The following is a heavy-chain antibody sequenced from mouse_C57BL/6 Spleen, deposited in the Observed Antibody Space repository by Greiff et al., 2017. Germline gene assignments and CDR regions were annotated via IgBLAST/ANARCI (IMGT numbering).Heavy chain of an antibody. J-gene: IGHJ3*01. D-gene: IGHD2-4*01. CDR1: GYTFTDYN. V-gene: IGHV1-22*01. Sequence: EVQLQQSGPELVKPGASVKMSCKASGYTFTDYNMHWVKQSHGKSLEWIGYINPNNGGTSYNQKFKGKATLTVNKSSSTAYMELRSLTSEDSAVYYCARRGGFYYDYDGFAYWGQGTLVTVSA. CDR3: ARRGGFYYDYDGFAY. CDR2: INPNNGGT.